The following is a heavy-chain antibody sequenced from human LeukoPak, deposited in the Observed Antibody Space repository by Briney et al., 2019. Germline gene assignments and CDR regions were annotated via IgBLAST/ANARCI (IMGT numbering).Heavy chain of an antibody. CDR3: ARPLELEYYFDY. Sequence: GGSLRLSCAASGFSFSTYAMSWVRQVPGKGLEWVSGISGSAGSTYYADSVKGRFTIYRENSKNTLYLQMNSLRAEDTAVYYCARPLELEYYFDYWGQGTLVTVSS. J-gene: IGHJ4*02. V-gene: IGHV3-23*01. CDR1: GFSFSTYA. D-gene: IGHD1-7*01. CDR2: ISGSAGST.